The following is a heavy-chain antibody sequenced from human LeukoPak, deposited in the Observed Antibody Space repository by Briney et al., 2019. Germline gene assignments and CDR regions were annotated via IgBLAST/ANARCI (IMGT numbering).Heavy chain of an antibody. CDR1: GFIFRGFV. V-gene: IGHV3-23*01. J-gene: IGHJ6*03. CDR2: VGFDGEDT. CDR3: AKRGVQGYMDV. Sequence: PGGSLTLSCAASGFIFRGFVMHWVRQAPGEGLQWVSCVGFDGEDTYYAASVKGRFTISRDNSKDTLNLQMSSLRTEDTAVYYCAKRGVQGYMDVWAKGTTVIVSS. D-gene: IGHD1-26*01.